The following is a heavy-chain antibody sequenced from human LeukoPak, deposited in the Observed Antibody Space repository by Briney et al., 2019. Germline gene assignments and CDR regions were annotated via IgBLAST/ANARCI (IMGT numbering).Heavy chain of an antibody. V-gene: IGHV3-23*01. CDR2: ISAGGGT. CDR3: ARDPNGDHVGASEF. D-gene: IGHD4-17*01. Sequence: PGGSLRLSCAASGFTFSNFALFWVRQAPVKGLEWVSSISAGGGTQYADAVRGRFTIPRDNSKNTLYLHMNSLRAEDTAVYFCARDPNGDHVGASEFWGHGTMATVSS. J-gene: IGHJ3*01. CDR1: GFTFSNFA.